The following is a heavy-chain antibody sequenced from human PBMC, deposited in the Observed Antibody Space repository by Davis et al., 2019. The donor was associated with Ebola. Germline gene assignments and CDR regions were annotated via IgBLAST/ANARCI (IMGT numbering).Heavy chain of an antibody. CDR1: GGSISSYY. D-gene: IGHD3-16*01. Sequence: SDTLSPTCTVLGGSISSYYWSWLRLPPGKGLYWIGYIYYSGSTNYNPSLKSRVTISVDTSKNQFSLKLSSVTAADTAVYYCAGFGAFDIWGQGTMVTVSS. CDR2: IYYSGST. V-gene: IGHV4-59*01. J-gene: IGHJ3*02. CDR3: AGFGAFDI.